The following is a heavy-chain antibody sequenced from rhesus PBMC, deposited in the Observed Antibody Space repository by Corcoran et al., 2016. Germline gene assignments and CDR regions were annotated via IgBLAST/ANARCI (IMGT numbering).Heavy chain of an antibody. J-gene: IGHJ6*01. V-gene: IGHV3-103*01. CDR1: CFFFRDYS. CDR2: FPSEGGI. Sequence: EVQLVESGWGLAKRGGSLSLCCAAACFFFRDYSMQWVRQAPGQGLGWVSGFPSEGGIYYADSVRGRFTISRDNPRNTLSLEMNSLKIEDTAVYYCAAGVAAGQWGLDFWGQGVVVTVSS. D-gene: IGHD6-13*01. CDR3: AAGVAAGQWGLDF.